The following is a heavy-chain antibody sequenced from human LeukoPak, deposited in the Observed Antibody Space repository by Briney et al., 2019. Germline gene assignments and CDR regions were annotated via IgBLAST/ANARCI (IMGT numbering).Heavy chain of an antibody. CDR1: GYTFTIYG. CDR2: TSAYNGNT. D-gene: IGHD2-21*02. V-gene: IGHV1-18*01. CDR3: ARDSEYCGGDCYSVY. J-gene: IGHJ4*02. Sequence: ASVKVSFKASGYTFTIYGISWVRQAPGQGLEWMGWTSAYNGNTNYAQKLQGRVTMTTDTSTSTAYMELRSLRSDDTAVYYCARDSEYCGGDCYSVYWGQGTLVTVSS.